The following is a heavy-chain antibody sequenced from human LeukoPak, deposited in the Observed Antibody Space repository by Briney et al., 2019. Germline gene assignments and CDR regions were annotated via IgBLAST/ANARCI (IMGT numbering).Heavy chain of an antibody. Sequence: GGSLRLSCAASGFTFRGYWLSWVGQAPGKGRAGVASIRQDGNEKHCVDTVKGRFTISRDNAKNSLYLQVNSLRAEDTAVYYCARDVCYDTNFDFWGQGTLVTVSS. V-gene: IGHV3-7*01. J-gene: IGHJ4*02. D-gene: IGHD3-3*01. CDR2: IRQDGNEK. CDR3: ARDVCYDTNFDF. CDR1: GFTFRGYW.